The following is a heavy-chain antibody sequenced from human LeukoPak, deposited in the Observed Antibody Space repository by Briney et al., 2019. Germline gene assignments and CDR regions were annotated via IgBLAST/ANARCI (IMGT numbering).Heavy chain of an antibody. Sequence: TGGSLRLSCAASGFTFSSYSMNWVRQAPGKGLEWVSSISSSSSYIYYADLVKGRFTISRDNAKNSLYLQMNSLRAEDTAVYYCASYLGGMTGGVIFNYGMDVWGQGTTVTVSS. CDR3: ASYLGGMTGGVIFNYGMDV. CDR1: GFTFSSYS. J-gene: IGHJ6*02. CDR2: ISSSSSYI. V-gene: IGHV3-21*01. D-gene: IGHD3-16*01.